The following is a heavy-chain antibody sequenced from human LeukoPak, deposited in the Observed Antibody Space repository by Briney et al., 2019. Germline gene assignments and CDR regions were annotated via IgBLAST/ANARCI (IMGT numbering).Heavy chain of an antibody. V-gene: IGHV3-74*01. D-gene: IGHD6-13*01. CDR3: ARSSSRSPFDM. Sequence: GGSLRLSCAASTFTFSTYSMNWVRQGPGKGLVWVSRVNSDGGSTNYADSVKGRFTISRDNAKNTLYLQMKGLRADDTAVYYCARSSSRSPFDMWGQGTMVAVSS. CDR2: VNSDGGST. J-gene: IGHJ3*02. CDR1: TFTFSTYS.